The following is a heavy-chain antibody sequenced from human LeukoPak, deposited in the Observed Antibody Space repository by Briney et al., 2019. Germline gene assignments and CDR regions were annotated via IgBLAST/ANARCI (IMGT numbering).Heavy chain of an antibody. Sequence: SGGSLRLSCAASGFTFSDHCMDWVRQAPGKGLEWVGRTRNKANSYTTEYAASVKGRFTISRDDSKNSLYLQINSLKTEDTAVYYCARGRVTTLYYFDYWGRGTLVTVSS. J-gene: IGHJ4*02. CDR3: ARGRVTTLYYFDY. D-gene: IGHD4-17*01. V-gene: IGHV3-72*01. CDR1: GFTFSDHC. CDR2: TRNKANSYTT.